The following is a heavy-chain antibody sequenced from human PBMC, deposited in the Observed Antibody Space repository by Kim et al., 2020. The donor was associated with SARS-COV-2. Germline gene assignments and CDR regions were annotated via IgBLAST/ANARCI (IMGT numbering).Heavy chain of an antibody. D-gene: IGHD1-26*01. CDR3: ARVGLYSGSSYFDF. J-gene: IGHJ4*02. Sequence: NPSLKRRVTVSVDTSKNQFSLRLRSVTAADTAVYYCARVGLYSGSSYFDFWGQGTLVTVSS. V-gene: IGHV4-59*01.